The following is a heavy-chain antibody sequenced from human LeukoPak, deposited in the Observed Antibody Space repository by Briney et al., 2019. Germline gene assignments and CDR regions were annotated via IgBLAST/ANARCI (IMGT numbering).Heavy chain of an antibody. J-gene: IGHJ3*02. CDR3: ARDRQQLQPRDGAFGI. CDR1: GFTFSSYS. CDR2: ISSSSSYI. D-gene: IGHD5-18*01. V-gene: IGHV3-21*01. Sequence: GGSLRLSCAASGFTFSSYSMNWVRQAPGKGLEWVSSISSSSSYIYYADSVKGRFTISRDNAKNSLYLQMNSLRAEDTAVYYCARDRQQLQPRDGAFGIWGQGTMVTVSS.